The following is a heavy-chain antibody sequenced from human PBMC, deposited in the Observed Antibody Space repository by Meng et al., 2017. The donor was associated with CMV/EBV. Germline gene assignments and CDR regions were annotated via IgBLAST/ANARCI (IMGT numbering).Heavy chain of an antibody. D-gene: IGHD3-10*01. CDR3: AKDFSYYYGSGSSVGYFDY. V-gene: IGHV3-33*06. J-gene: IGHJ4*02. CDR2: IWYDGSNK. Sequence: FSRYGMHWVRQAPGKGLEWVAVIWYDGSNKYYADSVKGRFTISRDNSKNTLYLQMNSLRAEDTAVYYCAKDFSYYYGSGSSVGYFDYWGQGTLVTVSS. CDR1: FSRYG.